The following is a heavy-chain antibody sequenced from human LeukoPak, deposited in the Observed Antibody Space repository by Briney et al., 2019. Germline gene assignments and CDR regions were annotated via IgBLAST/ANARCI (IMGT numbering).Heavy chain of an antibody. J-gene: IGHJ5*02. D-gene: IGHD3-10*01. CDR2: IYYSGST. CDR1: GGSISSSSYY. CDR3: ARGGTMVRVPGWFDP. V-gene: IGHV4-39*07. Sequence: PSETLSLTCTVSGGSISSSSYYWGWIRQPPGKGLEWIGSIYYSGSTYYNPSLKSRVTISVDTSKNQFSLKLSSVTAADTAVYYCARGGTMVRVPGWFDPWGQGTLVTGSS.